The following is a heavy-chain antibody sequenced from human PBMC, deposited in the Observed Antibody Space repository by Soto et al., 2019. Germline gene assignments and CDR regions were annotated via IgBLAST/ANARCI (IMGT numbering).Heavy chain of an antibody. D-gene: IGHD6-13*01. CDR2: INHSGST. CDR3: ARRYGSSFDY. CDR1: GGSFSGYY. Sequence: PSETLSLTCAVYGGSFSGYYWSWIRQPPGKGLEWIGEINHSGSTNYNPSIKSRVTISVDTSKNQFSLKLSSVTAADTAVYYCARRYGSSFDYWGQGTLVTVSS. J-gene: IGHJ4*02. V-gene: IGHV4-34*01.